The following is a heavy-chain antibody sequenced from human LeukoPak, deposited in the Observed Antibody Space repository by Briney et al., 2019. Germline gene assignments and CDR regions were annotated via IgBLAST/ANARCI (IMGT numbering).Heavy chain of an antibody. CDR1: GGSISSYY. J-gene: IGHJ5*02. CDR3: ARVCIAAAGTDWFDP. Sequence: SETLSLTCTVSGGSISSYYWSWIRQPPGKGLEWIGSIYYSGSTYYNPSLKSRVTISVDTSKNQFSLELSSVTAADTAVYYCARVCIAAAGTDWFDPWGQGTLVTVSS. V-gene: IGHV4-39*07. D-gene: IGHD6-13*01. CDR2: IYYSGST.